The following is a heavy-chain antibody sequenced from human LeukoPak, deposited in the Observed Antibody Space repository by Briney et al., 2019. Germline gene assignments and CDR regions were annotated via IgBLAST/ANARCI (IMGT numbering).Heavy chain of an antibody. Sequence: SETLSLTRTVSGGSISSYYWSWIRQPPGKGLEWIGYIYYSGSTNYNPSLKSRVTISVDTSKNQFSLKLSSVTAADTAVYYCAQGSSGYYGYYYYGMDVWGQGTTVTVSS. D-gene: IGHD3-22*01. J-gene: IGHJ6*02. CDR3: AQGSSGYYGYYYYGMDV. CDR2: IYYSGST. V-gene: IGHV4-59*01. CDR1: GGSISSYY.